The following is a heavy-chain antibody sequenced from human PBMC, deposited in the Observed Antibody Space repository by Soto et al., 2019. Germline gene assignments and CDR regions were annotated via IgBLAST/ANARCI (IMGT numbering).Heavy chain of an antibody. CDR2: LSYDGSNK. CDR3: AKDRGVHGFPIVGYIDY. V-gene: IGHV3-30*18. D-gene: IGHD2-15*01. J-gene: IGHJ4*02. Sequence: QVQLVESGGGVVQPGRSLRLSCAASGFTFSSYGIHWVRQAPGKGLEWVAVLSYDGSNKYYADSVKGRFTISRDNSKNTLYLQMNSLRPEDTALYYCAKDRGVHGFPIVGYIDYWGQGTLVTVSS. CDR1: GFTFSSYG.